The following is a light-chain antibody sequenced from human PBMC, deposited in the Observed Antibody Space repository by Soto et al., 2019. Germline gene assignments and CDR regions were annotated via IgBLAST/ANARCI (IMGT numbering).Light chain of an antibody. CDR1: SGSVSVSHY. CDR2: STN. V-gene: IGLV8-61*01. J-gene: IGLJ3*02. Sequence: QTVVTQEPSFSVSPGRTVTLTCGLSSGSVSVSHYPSWYQQTPGQAPRTLIYSTNTRASGVPDRFSGSILGNKAALTITGAQAEDECDYYCLLYMDGGIGVFGGGTKLTVL. CDR3: LLYMDGGIGV.